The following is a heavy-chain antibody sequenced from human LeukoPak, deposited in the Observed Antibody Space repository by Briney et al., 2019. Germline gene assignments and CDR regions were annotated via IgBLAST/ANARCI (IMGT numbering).Heavy chain of an antibody. CDR3: AKDVTSGYLFDY. J-gene: IGHJ4*02. Sequence: PGGSLRLSCAASGFTFSSYAMSWVRQAPGKGLEWVSAISSSGGSTYYADSVKGRFTISRDNSKNTLYLQMNSLRAEDTAVYYCAKDVTSGYLFDYWGQGTLVTVSS. CDR2: ISSSGGST. V-gene: IGHV3-23*01. D-gene: IGHD3-3*01. CDR1: GFTFSSYA.